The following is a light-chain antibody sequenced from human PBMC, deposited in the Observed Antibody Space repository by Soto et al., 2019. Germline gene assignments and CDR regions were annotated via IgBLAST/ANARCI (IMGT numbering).Light chain of an antibody. CDR1: QSISSY. Sequence: DIQMTQSPSSLSASVGDRVTITCRASQSISSYLNWYRQKPGKAPELLIYAASSLQSGVPSRFSGSGSETDFTLTISSLQPEDFATYYGQQSYSIPPTFGPGTKVDIK. CDR3: QQSYSIPPT. J-gene: IGKJ3*01. CDR2: AAS. V-gene: IGKV1-39*01.